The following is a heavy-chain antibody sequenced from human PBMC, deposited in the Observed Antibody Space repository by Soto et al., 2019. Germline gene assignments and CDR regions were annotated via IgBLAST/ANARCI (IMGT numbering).Heavy chain of an antibody. D-gene: IGHD5-12*01. J-gene: IGHJ4*02. CDR1: GFTFSSYW. CDR3: ARHIAGNRDY. CDR2: INSDGSST. Sequence: EVQLVESGGGLVQPGGSLRLSCAASGFTFSSYWVHWVRQAPGKGLVWVSRINSDGSSTSYAEAVKGRFTISRDNAKNTLYLQMNSLRSEDTAVDYCARHIAGNRDYWGQGTLVTVSS. V-gene: IGHV3-74*01.